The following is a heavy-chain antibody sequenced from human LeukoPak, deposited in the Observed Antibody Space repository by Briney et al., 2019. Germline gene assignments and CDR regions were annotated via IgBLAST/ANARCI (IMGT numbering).Heavy chain of an antibody. CDR3: ARQGGIAAAEWFDP. V-gene: IGHV4-39*01. CDR1: GGSISSSSYY. CDR2: IYYSGST. Sequence: RPSETLSLTCTVSGGSISSSSYYWGWIRQPPGKGLEWIGSIYYSGSTYYNPSLKSRVTISVDTSRNQFSLKLSSVTAADTAVYYCARQGGIAAAEWFDPWGQGTLVTVSS. D-gene: IGHD6-13*01. J-gene: IGHJ5*02.